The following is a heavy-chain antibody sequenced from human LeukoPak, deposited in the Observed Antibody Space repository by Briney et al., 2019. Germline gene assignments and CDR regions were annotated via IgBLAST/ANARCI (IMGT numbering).Heavy chain of an antibody. CDR3: VRLGGGDAFDI. J-gene: IGHJ3*02. V-gene: IGHV3-73*01. Sequence: GGSLRLSCAASGFTFSGFAMHWVRQVSGKGLEWVGRIRSRANGYTTAYGASVKGRFTISRDDSKRSAFVQMNSLKSEDTAVYYCVRLGGGDAFDIWGPGTRVTVSS. D-gene: IGHD2-15*01. CDR2: IRSRANGYTT. CDR1: GFTFSGFA.